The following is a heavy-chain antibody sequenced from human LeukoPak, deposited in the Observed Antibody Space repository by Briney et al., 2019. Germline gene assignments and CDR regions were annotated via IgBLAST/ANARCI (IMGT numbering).Heavy chain of an antibody. V-gene: IGHV3-64D*09. CDR2: ITSDGGGT. CDR3: VKAHRDSSGYYYGD. CDR1: GFTFSTYA. Sequence: PGGSLRLSRSASGFTFSTYAMHWVRQAPGKGLEYVSAITSDGGGTYYADSVKARFTISRDNSKNTLYLQMSSLRDEDTAVYYCVKAHRDSSGYYYGDWGQGTLVTVSS. J-gene: IGHJ4*02. D-gene: IGHD3-22*01.